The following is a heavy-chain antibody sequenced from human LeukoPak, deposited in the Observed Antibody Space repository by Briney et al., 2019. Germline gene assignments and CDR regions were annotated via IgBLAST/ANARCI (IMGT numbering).Heavy chain of an antibody. CDR1: GFTFISYA. V-gene: IGHV3-23*01. Sequence: PGGSLRLSCAASGFTFISYAMSWVRQAPGKGLEWVSAISGSGGSTYYADSVKGRFTISRDNSKNTLYLQMNSLRAEDTAVYYCAQTDSGSYWRTFDYWGQGTLVTVSS. CDR3: AQTDSGSYWRTFDY. CDR2: ISGSGGST. D-gene: IGHD1-26*01. J-gene: IGHJ4*02.